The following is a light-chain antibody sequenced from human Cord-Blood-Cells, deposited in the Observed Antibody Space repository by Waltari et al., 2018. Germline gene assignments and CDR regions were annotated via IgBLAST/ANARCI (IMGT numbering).Light chain of an antibody. V-gene: IGKV3-20*01. J-gene: IGKJ5*01. Sequence: ETVLTQSPGTLSLSPGERATLPCRASQSVSSSYLAWYQQKPGQAPRLLIYGASSRATGIPDRFSGSGSGTDFTLTISRLEPEDFAVYYCQQYGSSPPVPFGQGTRLEIK. CDR1: QSVSSSY. CDR2: GAS. CDR3: QQYGSSPPVP.